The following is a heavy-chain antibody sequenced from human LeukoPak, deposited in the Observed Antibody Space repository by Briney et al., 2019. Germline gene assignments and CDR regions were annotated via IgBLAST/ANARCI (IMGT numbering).Heavy chain of an antibody. D-gene: IGHD4-17*01. CDR1: GGSISSYY. Sequence: SGTLSLTCTVSGGSISSYYWSWIRQPPGKGLEWIGYIYYSGSTSNNPSLKSRVTISVDTSKNQCSLKLSSVTAADTAVYYCARMAYGDYVLDYWGQGTLVSVSS. CDR2: IYYSGST. J-gene: IGHJ4*02. V-gene: IGHV4-30-4*08. CDR3: ARMAYGDYVLDY.